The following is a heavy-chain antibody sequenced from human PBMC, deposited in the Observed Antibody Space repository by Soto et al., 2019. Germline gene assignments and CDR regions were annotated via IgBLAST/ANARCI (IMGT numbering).Heavy chain of an antibody. CDR3: ARTVARMNLDY. CDR2: IFSNDET. CDR1: GFSLSNARMG. D-gene: IGHD2-21*01. Sequence: QVTLKESGPVLVKPTETLTLTCTVSGFSLSNARMGVSWIRQPPGKALEWLADIFSNDETAYSTSLKTRLTISKDTSKSQVVLTMGNMDPVDTATYYCARTVARMNLDYWGQGTLVTVSS. J-gene: IGHJ4*02. V-gene: IGHV2-26*01.